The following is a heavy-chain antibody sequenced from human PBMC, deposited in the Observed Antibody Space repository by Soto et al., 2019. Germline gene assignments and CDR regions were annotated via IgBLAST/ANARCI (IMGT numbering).Heavy chain of an antibody. V-gene: IGHV4-59*11. CDR2: VYYSGAT. J-gene: IGHJ3*02. CDR3: ARGNDWKSSTFDI. D-gene: IGHD2-21*01. CDR1: GGSLTDHY. Sequence: QVQLQESGPGLVKPSETLSLTCTVAGGSLTDHYWNWFRQSPGRGLQWTGYVYYSGATSYNPSLTSRVTMTVDTSKNQFSLKLRSVTAADTAVYFCARGNDWKSSTFDIWGQGTMVSVSS.